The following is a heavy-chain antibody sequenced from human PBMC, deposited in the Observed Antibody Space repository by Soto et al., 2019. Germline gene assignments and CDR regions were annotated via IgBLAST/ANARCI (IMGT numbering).Heavy chain of an antibody. CDR3: AREDYSSNTRHY. CDR2: IYYSGST. Sequence: KASETLSLTCTVSGGSISSGDYYWSWIRQPPGKGLEWIGYIYYSGSTYYNPSLKSRVTISVDTSKNQFSLKLSSVTAADTAVYYCAREDYSSNTRHYWGQGTLVTVSS. J-gene: IGHJ4*02. V-gene: IGHV4-30-4*01. D-gene: IGHD4-4*01. CDR1: GGSISSGDYY.